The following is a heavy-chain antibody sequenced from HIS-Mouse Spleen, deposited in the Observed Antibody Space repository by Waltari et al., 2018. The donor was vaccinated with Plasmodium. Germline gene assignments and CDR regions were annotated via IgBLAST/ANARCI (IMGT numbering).Heavy chain of an antibody. J-gene: IGHJ6*02. CDR3: AREGIAADNYYYYGMDV. Sequence: QVQLVQSGAEVKKPGASVKVSCKASGYTFTGYYMHWVRQAPGQGLGWMGWSNPNSGGTNYAQKFQGRVTMTRDTSISTAYMELSRLRSDDTAVYYCAREGIAADNYYYYGMDVWGQGTTVTVSS. CDR2: SNPNSGGT. D-gene: IGHD6-13*01. V-gene: IGHV1-2*02. CDR1: GYTFTGYY.